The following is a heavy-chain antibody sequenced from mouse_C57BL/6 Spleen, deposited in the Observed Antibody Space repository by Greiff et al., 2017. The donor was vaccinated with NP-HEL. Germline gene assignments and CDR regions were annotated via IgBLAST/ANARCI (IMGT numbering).Heavy chain of an antibody. CDR1: GYTFTSYW. CDR2: ILPNSGST. V-gene: IGHV1-64*01. D-gene: IGHD2-4*01. Sequence: QVQLQQPGAELVKPGASVKLSCKASGYTFTSYWMHWVKQRPGQGLEWIGMILPNSGSTNYNEKFKSKATLTVDKSSSTAYMQLSSLTSEDSAVYYCATYYDYDGYFDYWGQGTTLTVSS. CDR3: ATYYDYDGYFDY. J-gene: IGHJ2*01.